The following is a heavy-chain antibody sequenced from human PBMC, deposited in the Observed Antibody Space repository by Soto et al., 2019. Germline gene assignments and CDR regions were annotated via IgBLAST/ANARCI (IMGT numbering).Heavy chain of an antibody. D-gene: IGHD1-1*01. Sequence: QVQLQESGPGLVKPSETLSLTCTVSGGSISSYYWSWIRQPPGKGLEWIGYIYYSGSTNYNPSLKGRVTIPVDTSKNQFSLKLSSVTAADTAEYYCARRYGYSFDYWGQGTLVTVSS. CDR3: ARRYGYSFDY. CDR1: GGSISSYY. V-gene: IGHV4-59*08. J-gene: IGHJ4*02. CDR2: IYYSGST.